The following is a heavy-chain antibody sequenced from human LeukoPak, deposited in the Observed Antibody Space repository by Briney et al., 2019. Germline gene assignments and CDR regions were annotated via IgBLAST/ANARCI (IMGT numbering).Heavy chain of an antibody. CDR1: GFTFSSYA. J-gene: IGHJ4*02. CDR2: ISSNGGRT. D-gene: IGHD2/OR15-2a*01. CDR3: VKELIGTFDY. Sequence: GGSLRLSCSASGFTFSSYAMHWVRQAPGKGLEYVSAISSNGGRTYYADSVKGSFTISRDNSKNRLFLQMSSLRAEDTAVYYCVKELIGTFDYWGQGTVVTVSS. V-gene: IGHV3-64D*09.